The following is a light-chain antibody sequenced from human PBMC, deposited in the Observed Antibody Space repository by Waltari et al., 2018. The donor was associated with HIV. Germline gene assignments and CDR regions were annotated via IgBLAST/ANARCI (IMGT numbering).Light chain of an antibody. J-gene: IGLJ3*02. Sequence: SYVVSQPPSVSVAPGQTARMTCEGNNVGSKGVHWYQKKPDQAPILVIYYDRDRPSGIPERFSGSNFGNTATLTITSGEAGDEADYYCQVWDSSSDHRGVFGGGTKLTVL. V-gene: IGLV3-21*04. CDR2: YDR. CDR3: QVWDSSSDHRGV. CDR1: NVGSKG.